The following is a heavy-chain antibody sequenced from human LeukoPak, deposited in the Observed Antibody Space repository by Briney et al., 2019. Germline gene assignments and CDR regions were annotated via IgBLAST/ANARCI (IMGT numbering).Heavy chain of an antibody. D-gene: IGHD5-12*01. CDR1: GGTFSSYA. CDR3: ASAPITPDAFDI. J-gene: IGHJ3*02. V-gene: IGHV1-69*01. Sequence: SVKVSCKASGGTFSSYAISWVRQAPGEGLEWMGGIIPIFGTANYAQKFQGRVTITADESTSTAYMELSSLRSEDTAVYYCASAPITPDAFDIWGQGTMVTVSS. CDR2: IIPIFGTA.